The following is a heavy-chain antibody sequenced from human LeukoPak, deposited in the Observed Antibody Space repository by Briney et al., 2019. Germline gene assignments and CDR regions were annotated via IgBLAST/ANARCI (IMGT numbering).Heavy chain of an antibody. CDR1: GFTFSDSY. CDR2: ISGSGGTI. D-gene: IGHD7-27*01. CDR3: AKEGGDWGEGYFDY. V-gene: IGHV3-11*01. J-gene: IGHJ4*02. Sequence: GGSLRLSCAASGFTFSDSYMSWIRQVPGKGLEGISYISGSGGTIYYADSVKGRFTISRDNAKNSLYLQMNRLRAEDTAVYYCAKEGGDWGEGYFDYWGQGTLVTVSS.